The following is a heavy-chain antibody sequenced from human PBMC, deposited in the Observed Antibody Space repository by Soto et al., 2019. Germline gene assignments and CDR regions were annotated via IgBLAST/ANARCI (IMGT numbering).Heavy chain of an antibody. J-gene: IGHJ3*02. D-gene: IGHD4-4*01. CDR1: GFTFSSYA. V-gene: IGHV3-64*01. CDR3: AREEDYSNYHNAFDI. Sequence: EVQLVESGGGLVQPGVSLSLSCAASGFTFSSYAMHWVRQAPGKGLEYVSDISSNGGSTSYANSVKGRFTISRDNSQNTVYIQMGSLRAEDMAVYYSAREEDYSNYHNAFDIWCQGTMVTVSS. CDR2: ISSNGGST.